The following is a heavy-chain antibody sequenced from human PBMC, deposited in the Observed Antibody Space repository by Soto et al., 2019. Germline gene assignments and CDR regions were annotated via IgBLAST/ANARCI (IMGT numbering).Heavy chain of an antibody. CDR3: ARGRSPYCSGGSCYRFHYYGMDV. J-gene: IGHJ6*02. CDR1: GGSFSGYY. D-gene: IGHD2-15*01. CDR2: INHSGST. Sequence: SETLSLTCAVYGGSFSGYYWSWIRQPPGKGLEWIGEINHSGSTNYNPSLKSRVTISVDTSKNQFSLKLSSVTAADTAVYYCARGRSPYCSGGSCYRFHYYGMDVWGQGTTVT. V-gene: IGHV4-34*01.